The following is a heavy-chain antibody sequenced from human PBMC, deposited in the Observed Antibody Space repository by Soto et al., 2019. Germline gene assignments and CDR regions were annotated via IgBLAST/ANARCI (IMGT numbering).Heavy chain of an antibody. CDR2: INAGNGNT. D-gene: IGHD2-8*01. CDR1: GYTFTSYA. Sequence: ASVKVSCKASGYTFTSYAMHWVRQAPGQRLEWMGWINAGNGNTKYSQKFQGRVTITRDTSASTAYMELSSLRSEDTAVYYCARDKGMLFYYYYMDVWGKGTTVNVSS. J-gene: IGHJ6*03. V-gene: IGHV1-3*01. CDR3: ARDKGMLFYYYYMDV.